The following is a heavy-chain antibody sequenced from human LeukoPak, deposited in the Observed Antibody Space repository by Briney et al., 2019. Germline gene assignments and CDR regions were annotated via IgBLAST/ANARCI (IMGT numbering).Heavy chain of an antibody. CDR2: LNPYSGGT. V-gene: IGHV1-2*02. D-gene: IGHD6-19*01. CDR3: ARALTRYSTAWYGY. CDR1: GFTFKDYY. J-gene: IGHJ4*02. Sequence: ASVKVSCKTSGFTFKDYYIHWVRQAPGQGLEWMGWLNPYSGGTNYAQKFQGRVTLTRDTSIATAYMDLSSLTSDDTALYYCARALTRYSTAWYGYWGQGTLVTVSS.